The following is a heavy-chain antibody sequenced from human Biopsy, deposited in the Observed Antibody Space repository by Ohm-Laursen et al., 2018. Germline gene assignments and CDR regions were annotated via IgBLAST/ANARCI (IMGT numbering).Heavy chain of an antibody. V-gene: IGHV1-24*01. CDR3: AGLTGDLSY. Sequence: GSSVKVSCKVSGYSLTELSMHWVRQAPGQGLEWMGGFAPENGRIVYSQNFQARVSLTEDTSTDTAYMELRSLRSEDTAVYYCAGLTGDLSYWGQGILVTVSS. J-gene: IGHJ4*02. D-gene: IGHD7-27*01. CDR2: FAPENGRI. CDR1: GYSLTELS.